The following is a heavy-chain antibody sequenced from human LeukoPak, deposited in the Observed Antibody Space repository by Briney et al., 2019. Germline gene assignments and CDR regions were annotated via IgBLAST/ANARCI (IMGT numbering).Heavy chain of an antibody. CDR3: ASRSTMVRGVISY. J-gene: IGHJ4*02. CDR2: IYYSGST. D-gene: IGHD3-10*01. CDR1: GGSISSYY. V-gene: IGHV4-59*01. Sequence: SETLSLTCTVSGGSISSYYWNWIRQPPGKGLEWIGYIYYSGSTNYNPSLKSRVTISVDTSKNQFSLKLSSVTAADTAVYYCASRSTMVRGVISYWGQGTLVTVSS.